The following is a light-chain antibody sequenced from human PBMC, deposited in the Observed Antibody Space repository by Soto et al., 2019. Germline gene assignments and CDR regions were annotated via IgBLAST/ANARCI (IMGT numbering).Light chain of an antibody. CDR1: SSDDGGYQY. V-gene: IGLV2-11*01. J-gene: IGLJ2*01. CDR2: DVN. Sequence: QLVLTQPRSVSGSPGQSVTISCTGTSSDDGGYQYVSWYQVHPGKAPKLMIYDVNKRPSGVPDRFSGSKSVYTASLTISGVQPEDEADYYCCSYAGISTFVIFGGGTKLTVL. CDR3: CSYAGISTFVI.